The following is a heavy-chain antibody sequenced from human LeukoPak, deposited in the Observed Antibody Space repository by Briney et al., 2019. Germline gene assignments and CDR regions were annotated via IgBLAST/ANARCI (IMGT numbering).Heavy chain of an antibody. CDR3: ARAYYYDSSGSDAFDI. CDR2: IYTSGNT. D-gene: IGHD3-22*01. Sequence: SETLSLTCTVSGGSISSGSYCWSWIRQPAGKGLEWIGHIYTSGNTNYNPSLKSRVTISVDTSKNQFSLKLSSVTAADTAVYYCARAYYYDSSGSDAFDIWGQGTMVTVSS. J-gene: IGHJ3*02. V-gene: IGHV4-61*09. CDR1: GGSISSGSYC.